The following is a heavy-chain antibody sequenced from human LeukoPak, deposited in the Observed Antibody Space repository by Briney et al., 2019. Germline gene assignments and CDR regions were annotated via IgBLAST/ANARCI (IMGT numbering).Heavy chain of an antibody. CDR2: IYESGRT. CDR3: ARGRPEANWFDS. J-gene: IGHJ5*01. CDR1: GGSITSISYY. Sequence: SQTLSLTCDVSGGSITSISYYWSWIRQPPGKGLEWVAYIYESGRTSYNPSLKSRLTLSVDPSKNQFSLALTSVTAADTALYFCARGRPEANWFDSWGPGTQVTVSS. V-gene: IGHV4-31*11.